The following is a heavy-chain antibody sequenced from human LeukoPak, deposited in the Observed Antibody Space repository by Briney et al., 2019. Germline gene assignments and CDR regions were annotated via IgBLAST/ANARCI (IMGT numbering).Heavy chain of an antibody. CDR3: ARARTGAAANSWFDP. D-gene: IGHD6-13*01. CDR1: GYTFTNYD. V-gene: IGHV1-8*01. J-gene: IGHJ5*02. Sequence: ASVKVSCKASGYTFTNYDINWLRQATGQGLEWMGSMNPNSGNTGYAQKFQGRVTMTRNTSISTAYMELSSLRSEDTAVDYCARARTGAAANSWFDPWGQGTLVTVSS. CDR2: MNPNSGNT.